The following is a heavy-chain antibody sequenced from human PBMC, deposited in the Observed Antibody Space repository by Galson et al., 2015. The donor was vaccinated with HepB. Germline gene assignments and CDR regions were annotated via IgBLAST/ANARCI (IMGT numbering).Heavy chain of an antibody. J-gene: IGHJ2*01. V-gene: IGHV3-66*01. Sequence: SLRLSCAASGFTVSSNYMSWVRQAPGKGLEWVSGIYSGGSTYYANSVTGRFTISRDNSKNTLYLQMNSLRAEDTAVYYCARDGYSSSWYVRYFDLWGRGTLVTVSS. CDR3: ARDGYSSSWYVRYFDL. CDR2: IYSGGST. D-gene: IGHD6-13*01. CDR1: GFTVSSNY.